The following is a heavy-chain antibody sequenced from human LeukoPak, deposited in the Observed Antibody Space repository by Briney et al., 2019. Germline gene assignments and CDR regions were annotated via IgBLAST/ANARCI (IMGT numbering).Heavy chain of an antibody. CDR1: GFSVSTNY. CDR3: AGEMVTVRAFDY. V-gene: IGHV3-66*01. Sequence: PGGSLRLSCAAPGFSVSTNYMSWVRQAPGRGLEWVSVIYSGGSTYYADSVKGRFTISRDNSKNTLYLQMNTLTAEDTAVYYCAGEMVTVRAFDYWGQGTLVTVSS. J-gene: IGHJ4*02. D-gene: IGHD5-18*01. CDR2: IYSGGST.